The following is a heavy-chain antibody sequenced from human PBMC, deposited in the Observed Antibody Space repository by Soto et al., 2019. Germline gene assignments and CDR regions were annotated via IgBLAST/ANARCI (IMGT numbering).Heavy chain of an antibody. CDR2: TYFRSKWQY. CDR1: GGSVSSNSAA. Sequence: SPTLSLTYAISGGSVSSNSAAWNWFRQSPSRGLEWLGRTYFRSKWQYGYAVSVRSRITIKADTSTNQFSLQLNSVTPEDTAVYDCARRQEGITSWGKGTRDTVSS. V-gene: IGHV6-1*01. CDR3: ARRQEGITS. D-gene: IGHD3-10*01. J-gene: IGHJ4*02.